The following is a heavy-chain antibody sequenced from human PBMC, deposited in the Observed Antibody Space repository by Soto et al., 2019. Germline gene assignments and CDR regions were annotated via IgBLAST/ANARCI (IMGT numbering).Heavy chain of an antibody. CDR1: GCTFISYA. CDR3: AKENIVVVVAATGNWFDP. CDR2: ISGSGGST. J-gene: IGHJ5*02. V-gene: IGHV3-23*01. Sequence: GGSLRLSCAASGCTFISYAMSWIRQAPGKGLEWVSAISGSGGSTYYADSVKGRFTISRDNSKNTLYLQMNSLRAEDTAVYYCAKENIVVVVAATGNWFDPWGQGTLVTSPQ. D-gene: IGHD2-15*01.